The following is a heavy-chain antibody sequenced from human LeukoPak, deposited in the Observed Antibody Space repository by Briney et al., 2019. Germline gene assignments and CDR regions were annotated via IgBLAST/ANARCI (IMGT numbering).Heavy chain of an antibody. D-gene: IGHD5-18*01. CDR1: GGSISSSSYY. Sequence: SETLSLTCTVSGGSISSSSYYWGWISQPPGKGLEWIGSIYYSGSTYYNPSLKSRVTISVDPSKNQFSLRLSSVTAADTAVYYCARHSGYSYGYAYYYYYMDVWGKGTTVTVSS. J-gene: IGHJ6*03. CDR3: ARHSGYSYGYAYYYYYMDV. V-gene: IGHV4-39*01. CDR2: IYYSGST.